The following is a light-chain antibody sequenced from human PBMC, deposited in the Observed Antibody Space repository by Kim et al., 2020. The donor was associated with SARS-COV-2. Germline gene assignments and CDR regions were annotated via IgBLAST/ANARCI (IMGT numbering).Light chain of an antibody. CDR2: QDS. CDR3: QAWDSSTYV. Sequence: SYELTQPPSVSVSPGHTASITCSGDKLGDKYACWYQQKPGQSPVLVIYQDSKRPSGIPERFSGSNSGNTATLTISETQAMDEADYYCQAWDSSTYVFGTG. CDR1: KLGDKY. V-gene: IGLV3-1*01. J-gene: IGLJ1*01.